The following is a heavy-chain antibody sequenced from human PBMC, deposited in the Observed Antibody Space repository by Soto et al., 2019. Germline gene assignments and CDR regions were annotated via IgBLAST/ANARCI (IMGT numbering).Heavy chain of an antibody. Sequence: GGSLRLSCAASGFTFSSYEMNWVRQAPGKGLEWVSYISSSGSTIYYADSVKGRFTISRDSAKNSLYLQMNSLRAEDTAVYYCARVPAGYMTYYYGMDVWGQGTTVTVSS. CDR1: GFTFSSYE. V-gene: IGHV3-48*03. D-gene: IGHD5-12*01. CDR3: ARVPAGYMTYYYGMDV. CDR2: ISSSGSTI. J-gene: IGHJ6*02.